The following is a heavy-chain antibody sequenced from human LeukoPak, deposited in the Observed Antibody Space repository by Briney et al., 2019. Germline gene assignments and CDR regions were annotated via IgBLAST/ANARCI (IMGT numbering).Heavy chain of an antibody. J-gene: IGHJ5*02. D-gene: IGHD6-13*01. Sequence: GGSLRLSCAASGFTFSNAWMSWVRQTPGKGLEWVAVISYDGNEKYQVDSVKGRFTISRDNSKNTLYPQMNSLRVEDTAVYYCARGDRGTAAGNNWFNPWGQGTLVTVSS. CDR2: ISYDGNEK. V-gene: IGHV3-30*03. CDR1: GFTFSNAW. CDR3: ARGDRGTAAGNNWFNP.